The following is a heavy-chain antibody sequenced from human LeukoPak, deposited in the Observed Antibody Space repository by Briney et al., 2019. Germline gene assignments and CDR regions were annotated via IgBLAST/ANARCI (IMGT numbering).Heavy chain of an antibody. D-gene: IGHD1-26*01. CDR1: GFTFDDYG. Sequence: GGSLRLSCAASGFTFDDYGMSWVRQAPGKGLEWVSGINWNGGSTGYAGSVKGRFTISRDNAKNSLYLQMNSLRAEDTALYYCARVGRSGSYFNYYYYMDVWGKGTTVTVSS. V-gene: IGHV3-20*04. CDR2: INWNGGST. CDR3: ARVGRSGSYFNYYYYMDV. J-gene: IGHJ6*03.